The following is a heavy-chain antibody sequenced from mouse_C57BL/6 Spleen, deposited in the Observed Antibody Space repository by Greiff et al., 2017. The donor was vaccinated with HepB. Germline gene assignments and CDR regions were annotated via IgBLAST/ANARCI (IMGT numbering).Heavy chain of an antibody. Sequence: VQLKESGPGLVQPSQSLSITCTVSGFSFTSYGVHWVRQSPGKGLEWLGVIWRGGSTDYNAAFMSRLSITKDNSKSHVFFKMNSLQADDTAIFYCAKESPYYSNLYAMDYWGQGTSVTVSS. CDR3: AKESPYYSNLYAMDY. CDR1: GFSFTSYG. CDR2: IWRGGST. J-gene: IGHJ4*01. D-gene: IGHD2-5*01. V-gene: IGHV2-5*01.